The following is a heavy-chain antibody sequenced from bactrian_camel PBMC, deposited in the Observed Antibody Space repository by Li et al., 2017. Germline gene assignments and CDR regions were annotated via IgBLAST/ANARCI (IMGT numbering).Heavy chain of an antibody. D-gene: IGHD4*01. CDR2: VDADGAT. V-gene: IGHV3S55*01. CDR1: KLAYSRTC. J-gene: IGHJ4*01. Sequence: HVQLVESGGGSVQAGGSLRLSCRAPKLAYSRTCMGWYRQAPGKEREAVASVDADGATAVADSVKGRFTVSRDSVGNTLYLQMNSLKPEDTAVYYCAEAPYRDGFSTKCRGQGTQVTVS. CDR3: AEAPYRDGFSTKC.